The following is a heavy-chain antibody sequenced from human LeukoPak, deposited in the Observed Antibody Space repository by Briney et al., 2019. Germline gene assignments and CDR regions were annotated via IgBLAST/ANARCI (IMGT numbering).Heavy chain of an antibody. CDR1: GFTFSSYA. D-gene: IGHD1-26*01. CDR3: AKDPYSGSYYDY. CDR2: ISYDGSNK. J-gene: IGHJ4*02. Sequence: GGSLRLSCAASGFTFSSYAMHWVRQAPGKGLEWVAVISYDGSNKYYADSVKGRFTISRDNSKNTLYLQMNSLRAEDTAVYYCAKDPYSGSYYDYWGQGTLVTVSS. V-gene: IGHV3-30*04.